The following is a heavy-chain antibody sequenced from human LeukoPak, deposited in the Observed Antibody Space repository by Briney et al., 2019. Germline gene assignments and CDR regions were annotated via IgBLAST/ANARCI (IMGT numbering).Heavy chain of an antibody. V-gene: IGHV4-39*07. Sequence: WVRQPPGKGLEWIGSIYYSGSTYYNPSLKSRVTISVDTSKNQFSLKLSSVTAADTAVYYCARGRGVYGSGSSNWFDPWGQGTLVSVSS. CDR3: ARGRGVYGSGSSNWFDP. CDR2: IYYSGST. J-gene: IGHJ5*02. D-gene: IGHD3-10*01.